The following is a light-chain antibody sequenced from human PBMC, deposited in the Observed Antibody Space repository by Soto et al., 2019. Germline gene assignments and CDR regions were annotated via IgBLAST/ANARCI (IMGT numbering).Light chain of an antibody. Sequence: EILLTQSIATMSLSPGERSTLSCRATPSFTNFLAWYQQKPGQDNRIIIYGEFNRATGIKDRFSGSGSGTDFTLTIRSIEPEDSAVYYCKPRSNWPRT. J-gene: IGKJ1*01. CDR1: PSFTNF. V-gene: IGKV3-11*01. CDR2: GEF. CDR3: KPRSNWPRT.